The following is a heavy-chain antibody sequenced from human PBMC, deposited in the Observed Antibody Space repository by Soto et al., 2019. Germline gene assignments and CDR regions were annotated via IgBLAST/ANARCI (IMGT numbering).Heavy chain of an antibody. V-gene: IGHV4-34*01. CDR1: GGSFSGYY. CDR3: AAGSGSYSPPFDY. J-gene: IGHJ4*02. D-gene: IGHD3-10*01. Sequence: QVQLQQWGAGLLKPSETLSLTCAVYGGSFSGYYWSWIRQPPGKGLEWIGEINHSESTNYNPSLKSRVTIAVDTSKNQFSLKLSSVTAADTAVYYCAAGSGSYSPPFDYWGQGTLVTVSS. CDR2: INHSEST.